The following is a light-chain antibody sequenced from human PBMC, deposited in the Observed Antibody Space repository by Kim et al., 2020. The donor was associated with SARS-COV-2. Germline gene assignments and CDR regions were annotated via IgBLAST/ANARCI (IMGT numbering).Light chain of an antibody. CDR1: NIGSKS. Sequence: SYELTQPPSVSLAPGETARITCEGNNIGSKSVHWYQQKPGQAPGLVISYDSDRPSGIPERFSGSNSGNKATLTISRVEAGDEADDCCQVWDGSSDHYVFGTGTKVTVL. J-gene: IGLJ1*01. V-gene: IGLV3-21*04. CDR3: QVWDGSSDHYV. CDR2: YDS.